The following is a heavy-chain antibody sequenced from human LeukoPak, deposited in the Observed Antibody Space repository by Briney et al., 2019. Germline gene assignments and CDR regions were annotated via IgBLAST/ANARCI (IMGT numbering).Heavy chain of an antibody. J-gene: IGHJ5*02. CDR1: GFTLDDYA. D-gene: IGHD1-26*01. V-gene: IGHV3-43*02. CDR3: AKGVRSGTYYNCFDP. Sequence: GGSLRLSCVTSGFTLDDYALHWVRQAPGKGLEWISLISGDGKSTYYADSVKGRFTISRDNSKNSLYLQMSSLRADGTALYYCAKGVRSGTYYNCFDPWGQGTLVTVSS. CDR2: ISGDGKST.